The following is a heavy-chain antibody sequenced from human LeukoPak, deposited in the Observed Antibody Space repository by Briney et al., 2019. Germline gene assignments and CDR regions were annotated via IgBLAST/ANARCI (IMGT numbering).Heavy chain of an antibody. J-gene: IGHJ5*02. CDR2: IYYSGST. V-gene: IGHV4-59*01. Sequence: SETLSLTCTVSGGSINNYYWSWIRQPPGKGLEWIGYIYYSGSTNYNPSLKSRVTISVDTSKNHFSLKLGSVTAADTAVYYCARERSMVRGISWFDPWGQGTLVTVSS. D-gene: IGHD3-10*01. CDR3: ARERSMVRGISWFDP. CDR1: GGSINNYY.